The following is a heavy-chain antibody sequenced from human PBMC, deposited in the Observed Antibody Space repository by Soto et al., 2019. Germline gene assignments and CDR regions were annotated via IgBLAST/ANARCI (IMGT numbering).Heavy chain of an antibody. V-gene: IGHV3-43*01. D-gene: IGHD3-22*01. J-gene: IGHJ4*02. CDR3: AKGPYDSSGSYDY. CDR2: ISWDGGST. CDR1: GFTFDDYT. Sequence: PGGSLRLSCAASGFTFDDYTMHWVRQAPGKGLEWVSLISWDGGSTYYADSVKGRFTISRDNSKNSLYLQMNSLRTEDTALYYCAKGPYDSSGSYDYWSQGTLVTVSS.